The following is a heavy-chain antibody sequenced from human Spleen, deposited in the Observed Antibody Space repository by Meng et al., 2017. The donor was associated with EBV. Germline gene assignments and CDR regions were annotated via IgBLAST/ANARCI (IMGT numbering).Heavy chain of an antibody. D-gene: IGHD3-10*01. Sequence: QVQLVQSGAEVKKPGASVKVSCKTSGYTFRSYRMHWVRQAPGQGLEWMGIINPGGGYTSYAQKFQGRVTMTRDMSTTTVYMELRSLTSEDTAVYYCARDGSGNYYSNYFDPWGHGTLVTVSS. J-gene: IGHJ5*02. CDR3: ARDGSGNYYSNYFDP. CDR1: GYTFRSYR. V-gene: IGHV1-46*01. CDR2: INPGGGYT.